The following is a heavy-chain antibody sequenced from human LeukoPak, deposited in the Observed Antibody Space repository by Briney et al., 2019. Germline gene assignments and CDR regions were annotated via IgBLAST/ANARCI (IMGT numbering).Heavy chain of an antibody. CDR1: GFTFSSYG. Sequence: GGSLRLSCAASGFTFSSYGMHWVRQAPGKGLEWVAFIRYDGSNKYYADSVKGRFTISRDNSKNTLYLQMNSLRAEDTAVYYCAKDFDGQVVAATGYAFDIWGQGTMVTVSS. D-gene: IGHD2-15*01. CDR3: AKDFDGQVVAATGYAFDI. J-gene: IGHJ3*02. V-gene: IGHV3-30*02. CDR2: IRYDGSNK.